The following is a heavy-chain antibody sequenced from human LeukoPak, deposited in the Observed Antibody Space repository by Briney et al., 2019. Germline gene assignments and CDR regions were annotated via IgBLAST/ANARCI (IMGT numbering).Heavy chain of an antibody. V-gene: IGHV3-74*01. CDR3: ARERNYYYFDY. CDR2: ITNDGSKT. Sequence: PGVSLRLSCAASGFSFGGYWMHWVRQAPGKGLSWVAGITNDGSKTGYADSVKGRPTISRDNAKNTLYLQMNSLRAEDTAVYYCARERNYYYFDYWGLGSLVTVSS. CDR1: GFSFGGYW. D-gene: IGHD3-10*01. J-gene: IGHJ4*02.